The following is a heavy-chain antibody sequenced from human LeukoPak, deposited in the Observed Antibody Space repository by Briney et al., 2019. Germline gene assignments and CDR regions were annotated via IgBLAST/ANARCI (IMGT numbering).Heavy chain of an antibody. D-gene: IGHD5-12*01. CDR3: ARLRLEYYYYMDV. Sequence: SPSETLSLTCTVSGGSMTTHHWNWIRQPPGKGLEWIGYNYTSGSTNYNPSLKSRVTISVDTSKNQFSLKLSSVTAADTAVYYCARLRLEYYYYMDVWGKGTTVTVSS. V-gene: IGHV4-4*09. J-gene: IGHJ6*03. CDR2: NYTSGST. CDR1: GGSMTTHH.